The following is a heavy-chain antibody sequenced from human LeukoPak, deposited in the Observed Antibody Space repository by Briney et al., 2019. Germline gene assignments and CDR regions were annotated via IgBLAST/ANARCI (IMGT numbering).Heavy chain of an antibody. J-gene: IGHJ4*02. CDR1: GYTFTSYD. Sequence: ASVKVSCKASGYTFTSYDINWVRQATGQGLEWMGWMNPNSGNIGYAQKFQGRVTMTRNTSISTAYMELSSLRSEDTAVYYCARGQYYYNSSGLTYYFDYWGQGTLVTVSS. CDR3: ARGQYYYNSSGLTYYFDY. D-gene: IGHD3-22*01. CDR2: MNPNSGNI. V-gene: IGHV1-8*01.